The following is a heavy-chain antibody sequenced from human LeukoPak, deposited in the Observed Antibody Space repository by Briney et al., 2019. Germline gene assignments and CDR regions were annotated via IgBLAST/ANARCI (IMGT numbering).Heavy chain of an antibody. J-gene: IGHJ4*02. V-gene: IGHV3-20*04. Sequence: PGGSLRLSCAASGFRFDDYAVTWVRQAPGKGLEWVTGINWNGATTGYADSVRGRFTISRDNAKNSLYLQMNSLRAEDTALYYCARTRVLYGSGSYDYWGQGTLVTVSS. CDR2: INWNGATT. CDR1: GFRFDDYA. CDR3: ARTRVLYGSGSYDY. D-gene: IGHD3-10*01.